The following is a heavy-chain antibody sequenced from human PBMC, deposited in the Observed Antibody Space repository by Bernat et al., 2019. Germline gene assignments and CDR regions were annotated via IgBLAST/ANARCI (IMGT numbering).Heavy chain of an antibody. CDR3: AREGQFCSVTSCYLDS. D-gene: IGHD2-2*01. J-gene: IGHJ4*02. Sequence: EVHLVESGGGLVHPGGSLRLSCAASRFTFSRSWMSWVRQAPGKGLEWVANIKQDGSEKYYVDSVKGRFTISRDNVNNSLYLQMNSLTAEDTAVYYCAREGQFCSVTSCYLDSWGQGTLVTVSS. CDR1: RFTFSRSW. CDR2: IKQDGSEK. V-gene: IGHV3-7*03.